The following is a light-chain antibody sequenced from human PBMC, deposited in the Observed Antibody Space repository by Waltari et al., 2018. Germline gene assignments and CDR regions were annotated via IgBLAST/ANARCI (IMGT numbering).Light chain of an antibody. CDR3: QQLNTYPLT. CDR1: QGISSY. CDR2: AAS. Sequence: DIQLTQSPSFLSASVGERVTITCRASQGISSYLAWYQQKPGKAPQLLIYAASTLQSGVPSRFSGRGSGTDFSLTINNLQPEDFATYYCQQLNTYPLTFGGGSKVYIK. J-gene: IGKJ4*01. V-gene: IGKV1-9*01.